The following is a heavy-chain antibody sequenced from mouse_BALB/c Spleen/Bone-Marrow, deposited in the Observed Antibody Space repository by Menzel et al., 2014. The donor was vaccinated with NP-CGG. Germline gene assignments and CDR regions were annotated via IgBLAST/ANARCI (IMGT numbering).Heavy chain of an antibody. CDR1: GFDFSRYW. CDR2: INPDSSTI. D-gene: IGHD2-1*01. J-gene: IGHJ3*01. Sequence: EVMLVESGGGPVQPGGSLKLSCAASGFDFSRYWMSWVRQAPGKGLEWIGEINPDSSTINYTPSLKDKFIISRDNAKNTLYLQMSKVRSEDTALYYCARLGNYGWFAYWGQGTLVTVSA. CDR3: ARLGNYGWFAY. V-gene: IGHV4-1*02.